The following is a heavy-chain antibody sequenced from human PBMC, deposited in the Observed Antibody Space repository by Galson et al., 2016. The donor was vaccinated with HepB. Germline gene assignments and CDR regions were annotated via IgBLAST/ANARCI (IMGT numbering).Heavy chain of an antibody. CDR1: GFSLSANW. Sequence: SLRLSCAASGFSLSANWMSWVRRAPGKGLEWVANTKQDGRENYYVDSVRGRFTISRDNARNALYLQMNSLRAEDTALYYCVRDLYGRDDFWGQGTLVTVSS. D-gene: IGHD2/OR15-2a*01. CDR3: VRDLYGRDDF. CDR2: TKQDGREN. J-gene: IGHJ4*02. V-gene: IGHV3-7*01.